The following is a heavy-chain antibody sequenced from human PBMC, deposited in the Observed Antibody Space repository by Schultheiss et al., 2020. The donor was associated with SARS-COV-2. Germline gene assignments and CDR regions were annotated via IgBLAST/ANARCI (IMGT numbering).Heavy chain of an antibody. Sequence: SETLSLTCTVSGGSINTYYWSWIRQPPGKGLEWIGYINYRGNTNYNPSLKSRVTMSVETSKNQFSLRLRSVTAADTAVYYCARGGYQLPHVYYYGMDVWGQGTTVTVSS. CDR2: INYRGNT. CDR3: ARGGYQLPHVYYYGMDV. J-gene: IGHJ6*02. D-gene: IGHD2-2*01. CDR1: GGSINTYY. V-gene: IGHV4-59*01.